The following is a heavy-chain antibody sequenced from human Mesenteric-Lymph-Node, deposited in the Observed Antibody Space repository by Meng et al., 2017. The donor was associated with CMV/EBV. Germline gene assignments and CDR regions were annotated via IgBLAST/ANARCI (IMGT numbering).Heavy chain of an antibody. V-gene: IGHV1-18*01. CDR3: ARDPGHRAWVWSGYYPPYYGMDV. CDR2: ISAHNGNT. Sequence: ASVKVSCKASGYTFTSYGISWVRQAPGQGLEWMGWISAHNGNTNYAQKLQGRVTMTTDTSTSTAYMELRSLRSDDTAVYYCARDPGHRAWVWSGYYPPYYGMDVWGQGTTVTVSS. CDR1: GYTFTSYG. D-gene: IGHD3-3*01. J-gene: IGHJ6*02.